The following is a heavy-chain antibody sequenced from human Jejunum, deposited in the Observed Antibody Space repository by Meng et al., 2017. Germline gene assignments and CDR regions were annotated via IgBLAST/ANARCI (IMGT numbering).Heavy chain of an antibody. D-gene: IGHD3-16*01. V-gene: IGHV4-4*02. CDR3: ARGVGDIRFGFDY. CDR1: GDSISSTSW. CDR2: IYHSGRS. Sequence: QVTLKGAAPGAVSPWGTPSLTCEVSGDSISSTSWWDWLRQPPGKGLEWIGEIYHSGRSNFIPSLKSRVSISLDESKNQFSLTLSSVTAADTAVYYCARGVGDIRFGFDYWGQGILVTVSS. J-gene: IGHJ4*02.